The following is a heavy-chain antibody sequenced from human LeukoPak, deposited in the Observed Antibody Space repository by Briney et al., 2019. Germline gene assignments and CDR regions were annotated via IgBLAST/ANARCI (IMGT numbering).Heavy chain of an antibody. V-gene: IGHV1-69*04. Sequence: ASVKVSCKASGGTFSTYGFSWVRQAPGQGLEWMGRIIPIFDIADYAQKFRDRVTITADKSTSTAYMELRSLRSEDTAVYYCARDHRERMGATAFDYWGQGTLVTVSS. D-gene: IGHD1-26*01. CDR2: IIPIFDIA. CDR3: ARDHRERMGATAFDY. J-gene: IGHJ4*02. CDR1: GGTFSTYG.